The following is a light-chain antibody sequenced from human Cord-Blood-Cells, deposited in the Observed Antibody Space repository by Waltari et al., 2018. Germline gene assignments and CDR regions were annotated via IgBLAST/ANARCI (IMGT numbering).Light chain of an antibody. CDR1: QSISSW. Sequence: DIQMTQSPSTLSASVGDRVTITCRASQSISSWLAWYQQKPGKAPKLLIYDSSSLESGVPSRVSGSGSGTEFTLTISSLQPYDFATYDCQQYNSYSPTFGQGTKLEIK. CDR3: QQYNSYSPT. CDR2: DSS. V-gene: IGKV1-5*01. J-gene: IGKJ2*01.